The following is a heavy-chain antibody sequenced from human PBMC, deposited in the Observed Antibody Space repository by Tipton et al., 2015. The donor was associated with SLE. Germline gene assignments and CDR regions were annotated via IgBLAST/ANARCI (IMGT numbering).Heavy chain of an antibody. D-gene: IGHD2-15*01. CDR2: IYTSGST. J-gene: IGHJ6*03. Sequence: TLSLTCAVYGGSISSYYWSWIRQPAGKGLEWIGRIYTSGSTNYNPSLKSRVTISVDTSKNQFSLKLSSVTAADTAVYYCARSDRGGYYYYYMDVWGKGTTVTVSS. CDR3: ARSDRGGYYYYYMDV. V-gene: IGHV4-59*10. CDR1: GGSISSYY.